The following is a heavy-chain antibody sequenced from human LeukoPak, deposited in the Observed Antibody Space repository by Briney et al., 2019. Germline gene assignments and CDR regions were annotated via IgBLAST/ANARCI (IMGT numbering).Heavy chain of an antibody. CDR1: GFTFSSNS. V-gene: IGHV3-53*01. CDR2: IYSDNT. Sequence: GGSLRLSCTVSGFTFSSNSMSWVRQAPGKGVEGVSFIYSDNTHYSDSVKGRFTISRDNSKNTLYLQMNSLRAADTAVYYCARRAGAYSHPYDYWGQGTLVTVSS. J-gene: IGHJ4*02. CDR3: ARRAGAYSHPYDY. D-gene: IGHD4/OR15-4a*01.